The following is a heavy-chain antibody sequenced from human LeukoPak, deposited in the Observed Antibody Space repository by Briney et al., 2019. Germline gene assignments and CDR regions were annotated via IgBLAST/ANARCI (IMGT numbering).Heavy chain of an antibody. V-gene: IGHV3-30-3*01. D-gene: IGHD3-22*01. CDR2: ISYDGSNK. CDR1: GFTFSSYA. Sequence: GRSLRLSCAASGFTFSSYAMHWVRQAPGKGLEWVAVISYDGSNKYYADSVKGRFTISRDNSKNTLYLQMNSLRAEDTAVYYCARVPYDSSAGWYFDYWGQGTLVTVSS. J-gene: IGHJ4*02. CDR3: ARVPYDSSAGWYFDY.